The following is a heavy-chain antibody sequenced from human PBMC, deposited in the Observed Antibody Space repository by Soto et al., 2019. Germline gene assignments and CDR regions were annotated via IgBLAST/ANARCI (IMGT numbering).Heavy chain of an antibody. J-gene: IGHJ5*02. CDR1: VFTVSSNY. D-gene: IGHD3-22*01. Sequence: EVQLVESGGGLVQPGGSLRLSCAASVFTVSSNYMSWVRQAPGKGLEWVSVIYSGGTTYYADSVKGRFTISRDNSKNTLYLQMNSLRAEDTAVYYWARNGDSSDYRGWFDPWGQGTLVTVSS. CDR2: IYSGGTT. CDR3: ARNGDSSDYRGWFDP. V-gene: IGHV3-66*01.